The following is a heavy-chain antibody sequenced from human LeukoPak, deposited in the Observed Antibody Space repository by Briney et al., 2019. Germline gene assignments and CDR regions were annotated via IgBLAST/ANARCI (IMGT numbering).Heavy chain of an antibody. V-gene: IGHV3-15*01. J-gene: IGHJ4*02. CDR2: IKSKTDGGAT. Sequence: GGSLRLSCAASGFTFSNAWMSWVRQAPGKGLEWVGRIKSKTDGGATDYAAPVKGRFTISRDDSKNTLYLQMNSLKTEDTAVYYCTTVMWLAGEYFDYWGQGTLVTVSS. CDR3: TTVMWLAGEYFDY. CDR1: GFTFSNAW. D-gene: IGHD6-19*01.